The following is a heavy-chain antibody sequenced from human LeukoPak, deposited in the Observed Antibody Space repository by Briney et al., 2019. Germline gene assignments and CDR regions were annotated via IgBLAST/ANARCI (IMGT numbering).Heavy chain of an antibody. V-gene: IGHV3-7*01. D-gene: IGHD2-15*01. CDR2: IKDDGSQK. Sequence: PGGSLRLSCEASRFTFSSYCMSWVRQAPGKGLEWVANIKDDGSQKNYIDSVKGRFTISRDNAKASLFLQMNSLSSEDTAVYYCARRNSGTWWSFDSWGQGTLVTVSS. J-gene: IGHJ4*02. CDR1: RFTFSSYC. CDR3: ARRNSGTWWSFDS.